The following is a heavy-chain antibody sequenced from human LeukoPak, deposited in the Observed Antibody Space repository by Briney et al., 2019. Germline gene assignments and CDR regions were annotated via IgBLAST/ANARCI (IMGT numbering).Heavy chain of an antibody. CDR3: TSSLPSSGFYHYCGGDCYIFDY. CDR1: GFTFSGSA. V-gene: IGHV3-73*01. J-gene: IGHJ4*02. D-gene: IGHD2-21*02. CDR2: IRSKANSYAT. Sequence: PGGTLRLSCAASGFTFSGSAMHWVRQASGKGLEWVGRIRSKANSYATAYAASVKGRFTISRDDSKNTAYLQMNSLKTEDTAVYYCTSSLPSSGFYHYCGGDCYIFDYWGQGTLVTVSS.